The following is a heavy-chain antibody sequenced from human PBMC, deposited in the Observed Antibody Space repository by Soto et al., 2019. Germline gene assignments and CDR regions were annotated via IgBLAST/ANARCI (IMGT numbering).Heavy chain of an antibody. V-gene: IGHV3-74*01. CDR3: ARDNVHGTYYTPS. Sequence: EEQLVESGGGLVQPGGSLRLSCAASGLTFSSYWMHWVRQAPGKGLVWVSRIKRDGSSTSYADSVEGRFNIYRDNAKNTVYLQMTSLRGEDKALYYCARDNVHGTYYTPSWGQGTMVTVSS. CDR2: IKRDGSST. J-gene: IGHJ1*01. D-gene: IGHD3-3*01. CDR1: GLTFSSYW.